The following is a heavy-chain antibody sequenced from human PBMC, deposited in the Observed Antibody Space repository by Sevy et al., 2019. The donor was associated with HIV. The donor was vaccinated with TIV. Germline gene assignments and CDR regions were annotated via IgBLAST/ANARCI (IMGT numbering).Heavy chain of an antibody. D-gene: IGHD2-15*01. CDR2: ISSNGGST. Sequence: GGCLRLSCAASGFTFSSYAMHWVRQAPGKGLEYVSAISSNGGSTYYADSVKGRFTISRDNSKNTLYLQMGSLRAEDMAVYHCARGFGYCSASSCGGDAFDIWGQGTMVTVSS. V-gene: IGHV3-64*02. CDR3: ARGFGYCSASSCGGDAFDI. J-gene: IGHJ3*02. CDR1: GFTFSSYA.